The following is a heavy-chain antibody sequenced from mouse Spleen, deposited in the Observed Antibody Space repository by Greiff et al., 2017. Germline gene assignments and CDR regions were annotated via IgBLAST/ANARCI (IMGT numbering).Heavy chain of an antibody. CDR3: ARDGYRYEYYFDY. J-gene: IGHJ2*01. D-gene: IGHD2-14*01. Sequence: VQLQQSDAELVKPGASVKISCKVSGYTFTDHTIHWMKQRPEQGLEWIGYIYPRDGSTKYNEKFKGKATLTADKSSSTAYMELNSLTSEDSAVYFCARDGYRYEYYFDYWGQGTTLTVSS. CDR1: GYTFTDHT. V-gene: IGHV1-78*01. CDR2: IYPRDGST.